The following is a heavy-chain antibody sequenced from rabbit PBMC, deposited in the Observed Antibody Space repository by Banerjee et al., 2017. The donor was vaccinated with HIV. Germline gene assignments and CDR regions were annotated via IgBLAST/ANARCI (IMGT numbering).Heavy chain of an antibody. CDR3: ARDMAGDGTAPNL. CDR2: IGAGSSGSA. D-gene: IGHD7-1*01. J-gene: IGHJ4*01. Sequence: QSLEESGGGLVQPEGSLTLTCTASGFSFSSRYYMCWVRQAPGKGLEWIACIGAGSSGSAYYASWAKGRFTISKTSSTTVTLQMTSLTAADTATYFCARDMAGDGTAPNLWGPGTLVTVS. CDR1: GFSFSSRYY. V-gene: IGHV1S40*01.